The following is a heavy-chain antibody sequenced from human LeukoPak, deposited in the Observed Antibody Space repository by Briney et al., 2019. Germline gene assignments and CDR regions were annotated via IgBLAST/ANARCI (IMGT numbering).Heavy chain of an antibody. CDR3: AREDGPGQFFDP. Sequence: PGGSLRLSCAASGFTFSTYEMNWVRQAPGKGLEWVSYISSSGSTIYYADSVKGRFTISRDNAKNSLYLQMNSLRAEDTAVYYCAREDGPGQFFDPWGKGTLFTVSS. V-gene: IGHV3-48*03. D-gene: IGHD4-17*01. CDR2: ISSSGSTI. CDR1: GFTFSTYE. J-gene: IGHJ5*02.